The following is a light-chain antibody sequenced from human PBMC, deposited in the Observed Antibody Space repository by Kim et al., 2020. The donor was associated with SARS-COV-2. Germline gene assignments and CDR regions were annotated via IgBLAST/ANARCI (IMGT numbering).Light chain of an antibody. V-gene: IGKV3-20*01. CDR3: QQYGSSPT. CDR2: DAS. CDR1: QMVSSDS. Sequence: LPPGERANLTCRASQMVSSDSLAWYQQPPGPPPRLIYYDASTRATGPPDRFSGSWSATDFPLTISRLEPEDFAVYYRQQYGSSPTFGRGTKVDIK. J-gene: IGKJ4*01.